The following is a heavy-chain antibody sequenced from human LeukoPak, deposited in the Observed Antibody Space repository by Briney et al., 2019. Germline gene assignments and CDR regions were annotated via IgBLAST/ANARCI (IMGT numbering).Heavy chain of an antibody. D-gene: IGHD1-26*01. CDR1: GLSFSSYA. J-gene: IGHJ4*02. CDR3: AKGRLLGWELTYYFDY. Sequence: PGGSLRLSCAVSGLSFSSYAMNWVRQAPGKGLEWVSAISGSGSTTYHADSVKGRFTISRDNSKNMLYLQMNSLRAEDTAVYFCAKGRLLGWELTYYFDYWGQGTLVTVSS. V-gene: IGHV3-23*01. CDR2: ISGSGSTT.